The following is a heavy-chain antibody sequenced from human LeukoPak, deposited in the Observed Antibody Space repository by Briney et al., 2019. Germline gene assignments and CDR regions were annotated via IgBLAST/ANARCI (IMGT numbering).Heavy chain of an antibody. V-gene: IGHV3-30*02. CDR3: AKDEDYL. D-gene: IGHD3/OR15-3a*01. J-gene: IGHJ5*02. CDR2: IRYDGTKK. CDR1: GFTFSSYG. Sequence: GGSLRLSCAASGFTFSSYGMHWVRQAPGKGLEWVALIRYDGTKKYYAESVKDRFTISRDNSKNTLYVQMNSLRTEDTAVYYCAKDEDYLWGQGTLVTVSS.